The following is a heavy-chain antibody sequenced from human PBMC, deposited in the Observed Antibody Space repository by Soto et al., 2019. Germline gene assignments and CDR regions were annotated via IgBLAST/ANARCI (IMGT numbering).Heavy chain of an antibody. CDR3: ARETYGDYVGYFDP. Sequence: GESLKISCMFSGDTFGNYWIAWVRQVPGKGLEWMGIIYVRDSDTRYSPSFQGQVTISADKSISTAYLQWSRLKASDTAIYYCARETYGDYVGYFDPWGQGIQVTVSS. D-gene: IGHD4-17*01. CDR1: GDTFGNYW. J-gene: IGHJ5*02. V-gene: IGHV5-51*01. CDR2: IYVRDSDT.